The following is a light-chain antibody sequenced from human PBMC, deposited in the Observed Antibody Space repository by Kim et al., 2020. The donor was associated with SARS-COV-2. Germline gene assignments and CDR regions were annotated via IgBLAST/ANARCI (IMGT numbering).Light chain of an antibody. CDR1: KLGDKY. Sequence: SVDPGTTASITCSGDKLGDKYACLYKPKPGQSPVLVIYQDSQRPSGIPERFSGSNSGNTATLTISGTQAMDEADYYCQAWDSSTKVFGTGTKVTVL. CDR3: QAWDSSTKV. J-gene: IGLJ1*01. CDR2: QDS. V-gene: IGLV3-1*01.